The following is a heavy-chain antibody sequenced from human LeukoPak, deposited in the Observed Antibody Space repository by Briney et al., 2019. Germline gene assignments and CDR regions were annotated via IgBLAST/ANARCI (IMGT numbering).Heavy chain of an antibody. J-gene: IGHJ5*02. CDR1: GFTFGDYA. D-gene: IGHD3-10*01. Sequence: GGSLRLSCTASGFTFGDYAMSWFRQAPGKGLEWVGFIRSKAYGGTTEYAASVKGRFTISRDDSKSIAYLQMNSLKTEDTAVYYCTRGLLLWFGELLKGGFDPWGQGTLVTVSS. V-gene: IGHV3-49*03. CDR3: TRGLLLWFGELLKGGFDP. CDR2: IRSKAYGGTT.